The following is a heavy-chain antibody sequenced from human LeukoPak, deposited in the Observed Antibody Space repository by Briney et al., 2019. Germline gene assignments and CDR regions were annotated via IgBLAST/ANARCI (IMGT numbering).Heavy chain of an antibody. V-gene: IGHV3-23*01. CDR1: GFTFSSYG. Sequence: SGGSLRLSCAASGFTFSSYGMHWVRQAPGKGLEWVSAISGSGGSTYYADSVKGRFTISRDNSKNTLYLQMNSLRAEDTAVYYCAKLARYSSGWLFDYWGQGTLVTVSS. CDR3: AKLARYSSGWLFDY. J-gene: IGHJ4*02. D-gene: IGHD6-19*01. CDR2: ISGSGGST.